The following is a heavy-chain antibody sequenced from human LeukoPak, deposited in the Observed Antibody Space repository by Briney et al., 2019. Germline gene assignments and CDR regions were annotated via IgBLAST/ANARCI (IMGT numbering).Heavy chain of an antibody. Sequence: PSQTLSLTCTVSGGSISSSDYYWCWIRQSAGKGLEWIGRLNPSGSTYYNPSLNSRLTLSLDPSESQFSLKLSSVTAADTALYYCARGRPYGDHFDYWGQGTLVTVSS. CDR1: GGSISSSDYY. D-gene: IGHD4-17*01. CDR2: LNPSGST. V-gene: IGHV4-61*02. J-gene: IGHJ4*02. CDR3: ARGRPYGDHFDY.